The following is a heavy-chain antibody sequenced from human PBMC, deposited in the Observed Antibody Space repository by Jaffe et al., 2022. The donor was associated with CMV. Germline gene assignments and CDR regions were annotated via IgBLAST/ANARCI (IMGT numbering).Heavy chain of an antibody. V-gene: IGHV1-2*04. CDR2: INPNSGGT. CDR1: GYTFTGYY. Sequence: QVQLVQSGAEVKKPGASVKVSCKASGYTFTGYYMHWVRQAPGQGLEWMGWINPNSGGTNYAQKFQGWVTMTRDTSISTAYMELSRLRSDDTAVYYCATGYCTNGVCYTPLNYWGQGTLVTVSS. CDR3: ATGYCTNGVCYTPLNY. J-gene: IGHJ4*02. D-gene: IGHD2-8*01.